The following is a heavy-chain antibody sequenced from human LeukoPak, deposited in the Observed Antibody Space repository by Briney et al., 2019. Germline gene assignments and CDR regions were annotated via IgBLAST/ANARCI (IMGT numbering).Heavy chain of an antibody. CDR2: INHSGST. J-gene: IGHJ4*02. D-gene: IGHD6-19*01. CDR1: GGSISSGGYY. V-gene: IGHV4-30-2*01. CDR3: ATAVAVGQNFDY. Sequence: PSETLSLICTVSGGSISSGGYYWSWIRQPPGKALEWIGEINHSGSTYYNPSLKSRVTISIDRSKNQFSLNLSSVTAADTAVYYCATAVAVGQNFDYWGQGTLVTVSS.